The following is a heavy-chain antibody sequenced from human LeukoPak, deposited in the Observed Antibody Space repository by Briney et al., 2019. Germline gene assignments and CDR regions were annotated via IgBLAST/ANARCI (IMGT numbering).Heavy chain of an antibody. V-gene: IGHV3-23*01. CDR1: GFTFSSYA. D-gene: IGHD3-16*02. Sequence: GGSLRLSCAASGFTFSSYAMSWVRQAPGKGLEWVSAISGSGENTNYADSVKGRFTMSRDDSRNMLYLQMNSLRDEDTAKYYCAKTVSGSYSYQGGDYWGQGTLVTVSS. CDR3: AKTVSGSYSYQGGDY. CDR2: ISGSGENT. J-gene: IGHJ4*02.